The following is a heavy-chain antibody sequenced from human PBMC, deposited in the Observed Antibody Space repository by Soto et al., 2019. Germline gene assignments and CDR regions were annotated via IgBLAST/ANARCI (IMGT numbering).Heavy chain of an antibody. CDR2: IRGKAYGGTT. CDR3: TRPRPVYCSGGSCYSDVSDDAFDI. V-gene: IGHV3-49*03. J-gene: IGHJ3*02. D-gene: IGHD2-15*01. Sequence: PGGSLRLSCTASGFTFGDYAMSWFRQAPGKGLEWVGFIRGKAYGGTTEYAASVKGRFTISRDDSKSIAYLQMNSLKTEDTAVYYCTRPRPVYCSGGSCYSDVSDDAFDIWGQGTMVTV. CDR1: GFTFGDYA.